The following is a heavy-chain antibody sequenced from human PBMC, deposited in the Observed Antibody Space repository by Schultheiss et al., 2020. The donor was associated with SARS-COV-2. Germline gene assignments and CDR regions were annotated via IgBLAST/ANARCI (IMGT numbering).Heavy chain of an antibody. Sequence: GGSLRLSCAASGFTFSSYAMHWVRQAPGKGLEWVAVIWYDGSNKYYADSVKGRFTISRDNAKNSLYLQMNSLRDDDTAIYYCARAAGTTGFYYYSMDVWGKGTTVTVSS. CDR3: ARAAGTTGFYYYSMDV. CDR1: GFTFSSYA. CDR2: IWYDGSNK. D-gene: IGHD1-1*01. J-gene: IGHJ6*04. V-gene: IGHV3-33*08.